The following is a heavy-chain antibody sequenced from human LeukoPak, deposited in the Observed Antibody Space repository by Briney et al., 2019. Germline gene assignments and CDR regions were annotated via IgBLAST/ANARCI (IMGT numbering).Heavy chain of an antibody. J-gene: IGHJ4*02. D-gene: IGHD3-22*01. Sequence: GGSLRLSCAASGFTFDDYAMHWVRQAPGKGLEWVSGISWNSGSIGYADSVKGRFTISRDNAKNSLYLQMNSLRAEDTAVYYCARDGDYYDSSGPRDYWGQGTLVTVSS. CDR2: ISWNSGSI. CDR3: ARDGDYYDSSGPRDY. V-gene: IGHV3-9*01. CDR1: GFTFDDYA.